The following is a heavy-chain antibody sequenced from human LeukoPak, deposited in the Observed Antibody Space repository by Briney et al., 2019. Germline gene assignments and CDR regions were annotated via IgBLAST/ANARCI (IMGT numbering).Heavy chain of an antibody. D-gene: IGHD5-24*01. CDR1: VGTFSSYA. CDR3: ARRTQRGPYYYYMDV. J-gene: IGHJ6*03. V-gene: IGHV1-69*05. CDR2: IIPIFGTA. Sequence: GSSVKVSCKASVGTFSSYAISWVRQAPGQGLEWMGRIIPIFGTANYAQKFQGRVTITTDEYTSTAYMELSSLRSEDTAVYYCARRTQRGPYYYYMDVWGKGTTVTVSS.